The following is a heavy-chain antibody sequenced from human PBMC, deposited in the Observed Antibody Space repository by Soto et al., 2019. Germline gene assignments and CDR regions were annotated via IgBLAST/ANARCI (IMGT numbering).Heavy chain of an antibody. Sequence: QVQLVESGGGVVQSGRSLRLSCAASGFTFSSYGMHWVRQAPGKGLEWVAVISYDGSNKYYADSVKGRFTISRDNSKNTLYLQMNSLRAEDTAVYYFMTGSGWYFDYWGQGTLVTVSS. CDR3: MTGSGWYFDY. V-gene: IGHV3-30*03. J-gene: IGHJ4*02. D-gene: IGHD6-19*01. CDR1: GFTFSSYG. CDR2: ISYDGSNK.